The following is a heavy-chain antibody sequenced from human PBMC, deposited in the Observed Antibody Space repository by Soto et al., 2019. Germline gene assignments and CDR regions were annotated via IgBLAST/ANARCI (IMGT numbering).Heavy chain of an antibody. Sequence: QVQLLQSGAEVKKPGASVKVSCKASGYTFTNYVMHWVRQAPGQRLEWMGWINAGNGNTKYSQKLQGRVTITRDTSASIAYMELSSLRSEDTAVYYCAGARIIETFDYWGQGTLVTVSS. J-gene: IGHJ4*02. CDR1: GYTFTNYV. CDR2: INAGNGNT. D-gene: IGHD3-10*01. CDR3: AGARIIETFDY. V-gene: IGHV1-3*01.